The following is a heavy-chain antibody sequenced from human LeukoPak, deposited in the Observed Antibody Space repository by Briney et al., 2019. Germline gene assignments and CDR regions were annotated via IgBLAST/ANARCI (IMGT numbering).Heavy chain of an antibody. CDR3: AKDPGDSSGYDY. CDR2: IYSGGST. D-gene: IGHD3-22*01. J-gene: IGHJ4*02. V-gene: IGHV3-53*01. Sequence: GGSLRLSCAASGFTVSSNYMSWVRQAPGKGLEWVSVIYSGGSTYYADSVKGRFTISRDNSKNTLYLQMNSLRAEDTAVYYCAKDPGDSSGYDYWGQGTLVTVSS. CDR1: GFTVSSNY.